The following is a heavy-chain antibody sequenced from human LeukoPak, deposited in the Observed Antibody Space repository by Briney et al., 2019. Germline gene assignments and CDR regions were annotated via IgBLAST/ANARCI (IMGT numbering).Heavy chain of an antibody. J-gene: IGHJ5*02. CDR3: ARGQSSGYTWFAH. CDR1: GGTFSSYA. Sequence: ASVKVSCKASGGTFSSYAISWVRQAPGQGLEWMGRIIPIFGTANYAQKFQGRVTITADESTSTAYMELSSLRSEDTAVYYCARGQSSGYTWFAHWGQGTLVTVSS. D-gene: IGHD3-22*01. V-gene: IGHV1-69*13. CDR2: IIPIFGTA.